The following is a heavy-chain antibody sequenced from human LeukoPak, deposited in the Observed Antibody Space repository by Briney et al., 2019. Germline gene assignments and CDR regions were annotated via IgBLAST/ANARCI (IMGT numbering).Heavy chain of an antibody. CDR1: GYTFTSYG. D-gene: IGHD2-15*01. V-gene: IGHV1-69*06. J-gene: IGHJ6*04. CDR3: ASATLRCSGGSCYEMDV. CDR2: IIPLFGTP. Sequence: SVKVSCKASGYTFTSYGISWVRQAPGQGLEWMGGIIPLFGTPDYAQKFQDRLTIIADKSTSTAYMELSSLRSEDTAVYYCASATLRCSGGSCYEMDVWGKGTTVTVSS.